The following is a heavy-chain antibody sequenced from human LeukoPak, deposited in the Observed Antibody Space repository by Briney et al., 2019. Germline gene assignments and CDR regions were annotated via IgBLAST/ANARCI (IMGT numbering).Heavy chain of an antibody. V-gene: IGHV3-23*01. D-gene: IGHD6-19*01. Sequence: GGSLRLSCAASGFTFSSYAMSWVRQGQGKGLKWVSSITDSGESTYHAGSVKGRFTISRDNSKNTLYLQMNSLRAEDTAVYYCAKDLPRSGWSFDSWGQGTLVTVSA. CDR2: ITDSGEST. J-gene: IGHJ4*02. CDR1: GFTFSSYA. CDR3: AKDLPRSGWSFDS.